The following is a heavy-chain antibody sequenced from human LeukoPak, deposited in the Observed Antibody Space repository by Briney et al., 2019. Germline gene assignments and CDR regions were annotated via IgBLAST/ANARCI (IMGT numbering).Heavy chain of an antibody. J-gene: IGHJ3*02. Sequence: ASVKVSCKASGYTFSSYAISWVRQAPGQGLEWMGGIIPIFGTANYAQKFQGRVTITADKSTSTAYMELSSLRSEDTAVYYCARDFLPGYCSGGSCYGSDAFDIWGQGTMVTVSS. CDR2: IIPIFGTA. CDR1: GYTFSSYA. D-gene: IGHD2-15*01. CDR3: ARDFLPGYCSGGSCYGSDAFDI. V-gene: IGHV1-69*06.